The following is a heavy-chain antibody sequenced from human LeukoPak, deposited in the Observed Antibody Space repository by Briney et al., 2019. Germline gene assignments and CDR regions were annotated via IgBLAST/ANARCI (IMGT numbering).Heavy chain of an antibody. Sequence: GGALRLSCAASGFTFSDYSMNWVRQAPGKGLEWVSSISSSSAYIYYADSVKGRFTVSRDNAETSLSLQMDSLRAEDSAIYHCARGPRNSSSYQYFQHWGQGTLVTVSA. CDR3: ARGPRNSSSYQYFQH. CDR2: ISSSSAYI. CDR1: GFTFSDYS. D-gene: IGHD6-13*01. J-gene: IGHJ1*01. V-gene: IGHV3-21*01.